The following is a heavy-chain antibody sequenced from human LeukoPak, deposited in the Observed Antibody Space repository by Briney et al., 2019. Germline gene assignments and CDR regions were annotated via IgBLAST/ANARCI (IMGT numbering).Heavy chain of an antibody. V-gene: IGHV4-34*01. CDR3: ARGKGATALDY. J-gene: IGHJ4*02. D-gene: IGHD1-26*01. CDR2: INHSGST. CDR1: GGSFSGYY. Sequence: SETLSLTCAVYGGSFSGYYWSWIRQPPGKGLEWIGEINHSGSTNYNPSLKSRVTISVDTSKNQFSLKLSSVTAADTAVYYCARGKGATALDYWAREPWSPSPQ.